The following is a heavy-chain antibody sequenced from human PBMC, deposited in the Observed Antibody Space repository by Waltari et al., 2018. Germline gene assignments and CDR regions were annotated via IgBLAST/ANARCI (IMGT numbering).Heavy chain of an antibody. J-gene: IGHJ4*02. D-gene: IGHD3-3*01. CDR1: GGSISSSSYY. V-gene: IGHV4-39*01. CDR3: AARPSRDFWSGYFDY. Sequence: QLQLQESGPGLMKPSETLSLTCTVSGGSISSSSYYWGWIRQPPGKGLEWIGSIYYSGSTYYNPSLKSRVTISVDTSKNQFSLKLSSVTAADTAVYYCAARPSRDFWSGYFDYWGQGTLVTVSS. CDR2: IYYSGST.